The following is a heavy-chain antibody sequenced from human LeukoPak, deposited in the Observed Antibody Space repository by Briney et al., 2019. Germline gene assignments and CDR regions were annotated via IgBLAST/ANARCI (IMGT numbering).Heavy chain of an antibody. CDR3: ARKNIPSPRIRYSSDWNGRAFDD. J-gene: IGHJ4*02. Sequence: SETLSLTCAVYGGSFSGSYWTWIRQPPGKGLEWIGEINHSGSTNYNPSLKSRVTISVDTSKNQFSLKLSSVTAADTAVYSCARKNIPSPRIRYSSDWNGRAFDDWGQGTLVTVSS. D-gene: IGHD6-25*01. CDR2: INHSGST. CDR1: GGSFSGSY. V-gene: IGHV4-34*01.